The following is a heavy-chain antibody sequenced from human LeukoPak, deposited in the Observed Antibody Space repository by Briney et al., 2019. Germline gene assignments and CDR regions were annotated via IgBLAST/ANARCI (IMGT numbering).Heavy chain of an antibody. CDR2: IYNTGRT. Sequence: GGSLRLSCLASGFTVGNNHMSWVRQAPGKGLEWVSLIYNTGRTNYADSVKGRFTISRDNSKSTLYLQMNSLRAEDTAVYYCARGLSGSGTYLDYWGQGTLVTVSS. V-gene: IGHV3-66*01. CDR1: GFTVGNNH. D-gene: IGHD3-10*01. CDR3: ARGLSGSGTYLDY. J-gene: IGHJ4*02.